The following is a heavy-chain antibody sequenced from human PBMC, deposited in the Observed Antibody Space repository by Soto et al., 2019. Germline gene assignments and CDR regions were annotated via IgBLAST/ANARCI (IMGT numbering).Heavy chain of an antibody. CDR2: INAGNGNT. Sequence: QVHLAQSGPEAKKPGASVKLSCQASGYTFSRYAMHWVRQTPGQSLEWMGWINAGNGNTKYSQKFQGRVILTWDTSASTASMELRSLTSEDTAIYYCARKDALWDSSDLDYWGQGTLVTVSS. D-gene: IGHD3-22*01. CDR3: ARKDALWDSSDLDY. V-gene: IGHV1-3*01. CDR1: GYTFSRYA. J-gene: IGHJ4*02.